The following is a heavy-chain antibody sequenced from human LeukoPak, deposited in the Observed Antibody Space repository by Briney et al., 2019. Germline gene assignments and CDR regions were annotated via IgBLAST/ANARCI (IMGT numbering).Heavy chain of an antibody. CDR1: GFTFSSYG. Sequence: GGSLRLSCAASGFTFSSYGMHWVRQAPGKGLEWVAVISYDGSNKYYADSVKGRFTISRDNSKNTPYLQMNSLRAEDTAVYYCAKVAEGGYFDYGGQGTLVTVS. CDR2: ISYDGSNK. V-gene: IGHV3-30*18. CDR3: AKVAEGGYFDY. J-gene: IGHJ4*02. D-gene: IGHD3-16*01.